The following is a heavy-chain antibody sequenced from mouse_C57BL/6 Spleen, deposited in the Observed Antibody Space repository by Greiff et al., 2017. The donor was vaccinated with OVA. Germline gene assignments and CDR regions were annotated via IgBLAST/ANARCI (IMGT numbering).Heavy chain of an antibody. CDR3: ARRGLLRSYYYAMDY. CDR2: ISGGGGNT. CDR1: GFTFSSYT. V-gene: IGHV5-9*01. J-gene: IGHJ4*01. D-gene: IGHD1-1*01. Sequence: EVKLMESGGGLVKPGGSLKLSCAASGFTFSSYTMSWVRQTPEKRLEWVATISGGGGNTYYPDSVKGRVTISRDNAKNTLYLQMSSLRSEDTALYYCARRGLLRSYYYAMDYWGQGTSVTVSS.